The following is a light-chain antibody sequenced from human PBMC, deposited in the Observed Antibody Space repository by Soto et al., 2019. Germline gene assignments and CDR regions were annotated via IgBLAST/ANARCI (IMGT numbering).Light chain of an antibody. CDR1: QDINNY. CDR3: HQYHNLPRT. CDR2: DAS. V-gene: IGKV1-33*01. Sequence: DIQLTQSPSSLSASVGDRVTITCQSSQDINNYLVCYQQKPGKAPKFLIFDASTLETGGPSRFRGSGYGTDFTFTIDSIQPADIATYYCHQYHNLPRTFGQGTKVEIK. J-gene: IGKJ1*01.